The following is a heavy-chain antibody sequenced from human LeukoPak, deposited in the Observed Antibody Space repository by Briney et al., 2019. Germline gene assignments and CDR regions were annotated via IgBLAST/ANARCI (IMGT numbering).Heavy chain of an antibody. CDR2: ITDSGDNT. V-gene: IGHV3-23*01. J-gene: IGHJ4*02. CDR1: GFTFSNYA. CDR3: VNRAVSGVKSLFDF. Sequence: GGSLRLSCAASGFTFSNYAMSWVRQAPGKGLDWVSTITDSGDNTYYADSVKGRFTISRDNSKNTLYLQMNSLRAEDTAVYYCVNRAVSGVKSLFDFWGQGTLVTVSS. D-gene: IGHD2-15*01.